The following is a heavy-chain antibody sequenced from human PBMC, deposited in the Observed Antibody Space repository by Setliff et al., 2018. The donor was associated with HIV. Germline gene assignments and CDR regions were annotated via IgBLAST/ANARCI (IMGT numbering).Heavy chain of an antibody. Sequence: GGSLRPSCAASGFTFSSYAMSWVRQAPGKGLEWVSAISGSGGSTYYADSVKGRFTISRDNAKNSLYLQLNSLRAEHTAVYYCARDQVAVDSVARWRKEYFMDVWGKGTTVTVSS. CDR3: ARDQVAVDSVARWRKEYFMDV. V-gene: IGHV3-23*01. CDR2: ISGSGGST. CDR1: GFTFSSYA. D-gene: IGHD5-12*01. J-gene: IGHJ6*03.